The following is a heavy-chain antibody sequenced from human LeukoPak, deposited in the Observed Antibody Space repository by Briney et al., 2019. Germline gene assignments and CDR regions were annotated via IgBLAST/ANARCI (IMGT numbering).Heavy chain of an antibody. D-gene: IGHD3-9*01. J-gene: IGHJ3*02. CDR2: ISWNSGSI. CDR1: GFTVSSNY. V-gene: IGHV3-9*01. Sequence: PGGSLRLSCAASGFTVSSNYMSWVRQAPGKGLEWVSGISWNSGSIGYADSVEGRFTISRDNAKNSLYLQMNSLRAEDTALYYCAKDKSGDKQGGRLRYFDWLGHDAFDIWGQGTMVTVSS. CDR3: AKDKSGDKQGGRLRYFDWLGHDAFDI.